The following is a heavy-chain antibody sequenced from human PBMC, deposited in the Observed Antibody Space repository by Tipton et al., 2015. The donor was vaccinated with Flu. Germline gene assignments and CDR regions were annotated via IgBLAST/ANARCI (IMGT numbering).Heavy chain of an antibody. CDR2: VSRSGST. CDR1: GDSISSDYH. CDR3: ARRDYSNYVSDPKSWFDP. V-gene: IGHV4-38-2*01. J-gene: IGHJ5*02. D-gene: IGHD4-11*01. Sequence: TLSLSCAVSGDSISSDYHWGWIRQFPGKGLEWIGTVSRSGSTVYNPSLTSRVTISIDRSKNQFSLNLKSVTATDMAVYYCARRDYSNYVSDPKSWFDPWGQGTLVAVSS.